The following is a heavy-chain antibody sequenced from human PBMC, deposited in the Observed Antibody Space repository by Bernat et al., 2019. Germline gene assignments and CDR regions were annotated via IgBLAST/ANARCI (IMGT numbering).Heavy chain of an antibody. CDR3: ARHYYGSGSCLLD. Sequence: EVQLVQSGAEVKKPGESLRISCKGSGYSFTSYWISWVRQMPGKGLEWMGRLDPSDSYTNYSPSFQGHVAISADKSITTAYRQWSSLKASDTTMYYCARHYYGSGSCLLDWGQGTLVTVSS. D-gene: IGHD3-10*01. CDR2: LDPSDSYT. V-gene: IGHV5-10-1*03. CDR1: GYSFTSYW. J-gene: IGHJ4*02.